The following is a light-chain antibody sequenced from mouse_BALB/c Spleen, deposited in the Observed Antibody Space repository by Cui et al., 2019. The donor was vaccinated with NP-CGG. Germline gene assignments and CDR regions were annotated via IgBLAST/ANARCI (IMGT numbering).Light chain of an antibody. CDR1: TGAVTTSNY. J-gene: IGLJ1*01. V-gene: IGLV1*01. CDR2: GTN. CDR3: ALWDNHWV. Sequence: QAVVTQESALTTSPGETVTLTCRSSTGAVTTSNYANWVQEKPDHLFTGLIGGTNNRAPGLPARFSGSLIGDKAALTITGAQTEDEAIYFCALWDNHWVFGGGTKLTVL.